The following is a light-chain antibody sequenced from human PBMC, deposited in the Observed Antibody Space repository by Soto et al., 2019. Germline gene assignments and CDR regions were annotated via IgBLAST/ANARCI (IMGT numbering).Light chain of an antibody. J-gene: IGKJ1*01. CDR1: HSISSW. V-gene: IGKV1-5*03. CDR3: QQYNSYRWT. CDR2: KAS. Sequence: DRQMTQSPSTLSASVGDRVTITCRASHSISSWLAWYQQKPGKAPKLLIYKASSLESGVPSRFSGSGSGTEFTLTISSLQPDDFATYYCQQYNSYRWTFGQGTKVDIK.